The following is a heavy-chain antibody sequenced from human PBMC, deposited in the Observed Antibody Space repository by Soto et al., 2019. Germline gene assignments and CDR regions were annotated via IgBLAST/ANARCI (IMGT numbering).Heavy chain of an antibody. CDR2: ISAYNGNT. CDR1: GYTFTSYG. J-gene: IGHJ4*02. D-gene: IGHD3-3*01. Sequence: ASVKVSCKASGYTFTSYGISWVRQATGQGLEWMGWISAYNGNTNYAQKLQGRVTKTTDTSTSTAYMELRSLRSDDTAVYYCVASVLRFLEWLPNFDYWGQGTLVTVSS. CDR3: VASVLRFLEWLPNFDY. V-gene: IGHV1-18*01.